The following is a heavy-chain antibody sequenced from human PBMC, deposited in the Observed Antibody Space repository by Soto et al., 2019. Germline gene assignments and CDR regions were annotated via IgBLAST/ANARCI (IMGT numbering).Heavy chain of an antibody. D-gene: IGHD6-6*01. CDR2: TYYRSKWYN. Sequence: RSLSLTCAISGDSVSSNSAAWNWMRKSPSRGLEWLGRTYYRSKWYNDYAVSVKSRITINPDTSNNQFSLQLNSVTPEDTAVYYCEREAARGDFDYWGQGTLVTGSS. CDR1: GDSVSSNSAA. J-gene: IGHJ4*02. CDR3: EREAARGDFDY. V-gene: IGHV6-1*01.